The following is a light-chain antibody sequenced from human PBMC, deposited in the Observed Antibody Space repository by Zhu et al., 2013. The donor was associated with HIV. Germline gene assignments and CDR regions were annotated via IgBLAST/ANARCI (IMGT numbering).Light chain of an antibody. J-gene: IGLJ2*01. CDR2: EVR. CDR3: SSYSLLTDLAI. V-gene: IGLV2-14*01. Sequence: QSALTQPASVSGSPGQSITISCTGSNTDVGGYNYVSWYQQHPGRAPKLLIYEVRHRPSGISSRFSGSKSGDTASLTISGLQAEDEAEYYCSSYSLLTDLAIFGGGTRLTVL. CDR1: NTDVGGYNY.